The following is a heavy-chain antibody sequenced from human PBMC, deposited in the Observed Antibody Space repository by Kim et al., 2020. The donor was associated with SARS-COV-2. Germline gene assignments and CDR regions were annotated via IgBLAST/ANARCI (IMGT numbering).Heavy chain of an antibody. J-gene: IGHJ4*02. CDR2: IYYSGST. CDR1: GGSISSYY. Sequence: SETLSLTCTVSGGSISSYYWSWIRQPPGKGLEWIGYIYYSGSTNYNPSLKSRVTISVDTSKNQFSLKLSSVTAADTAVYYCARRVRRGYSYGFLDYWGQGTLVTVSA. V-gene: IGHV4-59*08. D-gene: IGHD5-18*01. CDR3: ARRVRRGYSYGFLDY.